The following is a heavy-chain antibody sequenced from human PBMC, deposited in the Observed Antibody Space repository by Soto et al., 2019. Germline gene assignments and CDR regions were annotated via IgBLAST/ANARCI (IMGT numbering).Heavy chain of an antibody. CDR3: ARGGCGGDCYWDYYGMDV. CDR2: INHSGST. CDR1: GGSFSGYY. Sequence: SETLSLTCAVYGGSFSGYYWSWIRQPPGKGLEWIGEINHSGSTNYDPSLKSRVTISVDTSKNQFSLKLSSVTAADTAVYYCARGGCGGDCYWDYYGMDVWGQGTTVTVSS. D-gene: IGHD2-21*02. J-gene: IGHJ6*02. V-gene: IGHV4-34*01.